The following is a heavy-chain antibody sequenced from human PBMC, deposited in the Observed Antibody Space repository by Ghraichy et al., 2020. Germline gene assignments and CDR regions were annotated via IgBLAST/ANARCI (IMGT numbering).Heavy chain of an antibody. CDR3: ARSKVWRSYYYDSSGYSAFDY. D-gene: IGHD3-22*01. J-gene: IGHJ4*02. CDR2: IYYSGIT. V-gene: IGHV4-39*01. CDR1: GGSISSSSYY. Sequence: GSLSLTCTVSGGSISSSSYYWGWIRQPPGKGLEWIGSIYYSGITYYNPSLKSRVTISVDTSKNQFSLKLSSVTAADTAVYYCARSKVWRSYYYDSSGYSAFDYWGQGTLVTVSS.